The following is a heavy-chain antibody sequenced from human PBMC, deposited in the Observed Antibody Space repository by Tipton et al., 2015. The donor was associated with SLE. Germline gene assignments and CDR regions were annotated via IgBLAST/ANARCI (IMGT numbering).Heavy chain of an antibody. CDR3: ARGEGSHDY. J-gene: IGHJ4*02. CDR1: GFTFSSYE. V-gene: IGHV3-48*03. CDR2: ISSSGSTI. Sequence: SLRLSCAASGFTFSSYEMNRVRQAPGKGLEWVSYISSSGSTIYYADSVKGRFTVSRDNAKNSLYLQMNSLRAEDTAVYYCARGEGSHDYWGQGTLVTVSS.